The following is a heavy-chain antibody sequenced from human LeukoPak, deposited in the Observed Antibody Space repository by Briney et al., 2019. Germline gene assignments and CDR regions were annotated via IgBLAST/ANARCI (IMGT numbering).Heavy chain of an antibody. Sequence: PSETLSLTCAVYGGSFSGYYWSWIRQPPGKGLEWIGEINHSGSTNYNPSLKSRVTISLDTSKNQFSLKLSSVTAADTAVYYCARAYGSGSYWYYMDVWGKGTTVTVSS. J-gene: IGHJ6*03. CDR1: GGSFSGYY. CDR2: INHSGST. CDR3: ARAYGSGSYWYYMDV. D-gene: IGHD3-10*01. V-gene: IGHV4-34*01.